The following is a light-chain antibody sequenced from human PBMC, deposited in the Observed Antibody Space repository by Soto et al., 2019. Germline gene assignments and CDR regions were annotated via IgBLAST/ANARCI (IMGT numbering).Light chain of an antibody. V-gene: IGLV2-14*01. J-gene: IGLJ3*02. CDR2: DVS. Sequence: QSALTQPASVSGSPGQSITISCTGTSSDVGGYNYVSWYQQHPGKAPKLMIYDVSKRPSGVSNRFSGSKSGNTASLTISGLPAEDEADYYCNSYTTSSTLVFGGGTKVTVL. CDR1: SSDVGGYNY. CDR3: NSYTTSSTLV.